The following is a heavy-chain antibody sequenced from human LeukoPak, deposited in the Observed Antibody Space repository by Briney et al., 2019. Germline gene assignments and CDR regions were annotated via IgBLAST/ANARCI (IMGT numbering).Heavy chain of an antibody. CDR3: ARQGGYCSSTSCFPNYYYFYYYMDV. V-gene: IGHV4-39*01. CDR2: IYYSGST. J-gene: IGHJ6*03. D-gene: IGHD2-2*03. CDR1: GGSISSYY. Sequence: PSETLSLTCTVSGGSISSYYWSWIRQPPGKGLEWFGSIYYSGSTYYNPSLKSRVTISVDTSKNQFSLKLSSVTAADTAIYYCARQGGYCSSTSCFPNYYYFYYYMDVWGKGTMVIVSS.